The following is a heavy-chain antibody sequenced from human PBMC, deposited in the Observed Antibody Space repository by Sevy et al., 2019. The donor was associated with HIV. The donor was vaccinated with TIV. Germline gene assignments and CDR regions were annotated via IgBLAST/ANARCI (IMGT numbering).Heavy chain of an antibody. J-gene: IGHJ5*02. CDR2: INPSSGGT. V-gene: IGHV1-2*02. CDR3: AREAPNILTAFS. CDR1: GYTFTGYY. D-gene: IGHD3-9*01. Sequence: GSVKVSCKASGYTFTGYYMHWVRQAPGQGLEWLGWINPSSGGTNYAQKFQGRVTMTRDTSISTAYMELSRLRSDDTAVYYCAREAPNILTAFSWGQGTLVTVSS.